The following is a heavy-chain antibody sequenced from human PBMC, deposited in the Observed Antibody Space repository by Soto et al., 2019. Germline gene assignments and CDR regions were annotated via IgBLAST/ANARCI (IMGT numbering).Heavy chain of an antibody. J-gene: IGHJ6*02. V-gene: IGHV4-31*03. CDR1: GGSISSNDFY. CDR3: ARHQPEYYYYGMDV. Sequence: PSETLSLTCIVSGGSISSNDFYWSWIRQHPGKGLEWIGYIYYSGNTYYNPSLKSRVTILVDTSKNQFSLKVSSVTAADTAVYYCARHQPEYYYYGMDVWGQGTTVTVSS. CDR2: IYYSGNT.